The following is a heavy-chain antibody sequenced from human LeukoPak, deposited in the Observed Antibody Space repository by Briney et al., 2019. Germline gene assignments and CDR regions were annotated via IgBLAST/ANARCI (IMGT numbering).Heavy chain of an antibody. Sequence: PGGSLRLSCAASGFTFSSYEMNWVRQAPGKGLEWVSYCSSSSSTIYYAESVKGRFSISRDNAKNSLFLQMNSLRDDDTAIYYCARGAYDVMSGPDYWGQGTLVTVSS. D-gene: IGHD3-3*01. V-gene: IGHV3-48*03. CDR2: CSSSSSTI. CDR3: ARGAYDVMSGPDY. J-gene: IGHJ4*02. CDR1: GFTFSSYE.